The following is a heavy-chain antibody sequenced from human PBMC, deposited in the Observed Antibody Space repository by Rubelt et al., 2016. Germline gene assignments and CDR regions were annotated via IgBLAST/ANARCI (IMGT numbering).Heavy chain of an antibody. Sequence: QLQLQESGPGLVKPSETLSLTCTVSGGSISSSSYYWGWIRQPPGKGLEWIGSIYYSGSTYYNPSSKSSGNIYVDTSKNQFSLKLSSVTAADTAVDYWARRGGDYSLGWGQGTLVTVSS. V-gene: IGHV4-39*01. D-gene: IGHD2-15*01. J-gene: IGHJ4*02. CDR1: GGSISSSSYY. CDR3: ARRGGDYSLG. CDR2: IYYSGST.